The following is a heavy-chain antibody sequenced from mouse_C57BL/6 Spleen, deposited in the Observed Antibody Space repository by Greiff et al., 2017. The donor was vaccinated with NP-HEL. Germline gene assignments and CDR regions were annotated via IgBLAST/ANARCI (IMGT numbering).Heavy chain of an antibody. D-gene: IGHD2-12*01. CDR1: GFTFSDYG. Sequence: EVNVVESGGGLVKPGGSLKLSCAASGFTFSDYGMHWVRQAPEKGLEWVAYISSGSSTIYYADTVKGRFTISRDNAKNTLFLQMTSLRSEDTAMYYCASIRRDYYAMDYWGQGTSVTVSS. V-gene: IGHV5-17*01. J-gene: IGHJ4*01. CDR2: ISSGSSTI. CDR3: ASIRRDYYAMDY.